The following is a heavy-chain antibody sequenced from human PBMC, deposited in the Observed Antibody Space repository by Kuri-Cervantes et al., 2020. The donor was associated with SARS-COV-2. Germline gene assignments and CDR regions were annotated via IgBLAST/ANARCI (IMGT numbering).Heavy chain of an antibody. CDR2: IYYSGST. CDR1: GGSVSSGSYY. V-gene: IGHV4-61*03. D-gene: IGHD3-16*01. J-gene: IGHJ4*02. CDR3: ASDLGLTY. Sequence: SETLSLTCTVSGGSVSSGSYYWSWIRQPPGKGLEWIGYIYYSGSTNYNPSLKSRVTISVDTAKRHFSLKLSSVSAADTAVYYCASDLGLTYWGQGTLVTVSS.